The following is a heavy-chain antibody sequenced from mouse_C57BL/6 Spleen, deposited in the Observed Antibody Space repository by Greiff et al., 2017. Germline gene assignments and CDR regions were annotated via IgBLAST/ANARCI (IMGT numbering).Heavy chain of an antibody. V-gene: IGHV1-53*01. CDR1: GYTFTSYW. CDR2: INPSNGGT. D-gene: IGHD1-1*01. CDR3: ARDYGSSYVSYWYFDV. J-gene: IGHJ1*03. Sequence: QVQLKQPGAELVKPGASVKLSCKASGYTFTSYWMHWVKQRPGQGLEWIGNINPSNGGTNYNEKFKSKATLTVDKSSSTAYMQLSSLTSEDSAGYECARDYGSSYVSYWYFDVWGTGTTVTVAS.